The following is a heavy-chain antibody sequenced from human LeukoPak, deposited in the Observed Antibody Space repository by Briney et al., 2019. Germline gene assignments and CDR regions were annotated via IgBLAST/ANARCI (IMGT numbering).Heavy chain of an antibody. CDR2: IYTGGST. V-gene: IGHV4-61*02. J-gene: IGHJ4*02. CDR1: GGSISSGSYY. D-gene: IGHD6-19*01. Sequence: SETLSLTCTVSGGSISSGSYYWSWIRQPAGKGLEWIGRIYTGGSTNYNPSLKSRVTISVDTSKNQFSLKLSSVTAADTAVYYCARVGQWLFFDYWGQGPLVTVSS. CDR3: ARVGQWLFFDY.